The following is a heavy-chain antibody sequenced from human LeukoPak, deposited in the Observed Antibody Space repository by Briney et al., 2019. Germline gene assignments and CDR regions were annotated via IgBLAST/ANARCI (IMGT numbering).Heavy chain of an antibody. CDR1: GGSISSHY. CDR3: ARDFGEYNYDSSGYSAFDI. CDR2: IYYSGST. D-gene: IGHD3-22*01. Sequence: SETLSLTCTASGGSISSHYWSWIRQPPGKGLEWIGYIYYSGSTNYNPSHKSRVTISVDTSKNQFSLKLSSVTAADTAVYYCARDFGEYNYDSSGYSAFDIWGQGTMVTVSS. J-gene: IGHJ3*02. V-gene: IGHV4-59*11.